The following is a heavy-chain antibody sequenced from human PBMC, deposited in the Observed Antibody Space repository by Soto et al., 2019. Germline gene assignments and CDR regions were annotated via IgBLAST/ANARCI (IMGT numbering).Heavy chain of an antibody. CDR2: INPNSGDT. V-gene: IGHV1-2*02. CDR1: GYTFTGYY. D-gene: IGHD1-26*01. J-gene: IGHJ6*02. CDR3: AKGGAIVAAGTRVYLYNAMDV. Sequence: SGKVSCKASGYTFTGYYVHWVRQAPGQGLEWMGWINPNSGDTYLAQRFQGRVTMNRDTSIGTAYMELRGLTSDDTAEYYCAKGGAIVAAGTRVYLYNAMDVWGQGTTVPVSS.